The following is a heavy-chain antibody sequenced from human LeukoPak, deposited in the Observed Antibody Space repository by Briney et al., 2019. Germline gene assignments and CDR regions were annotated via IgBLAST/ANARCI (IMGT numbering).Heavy chain of an antibody. V-gene: IGHV4-61*02. CDR1: GGSISSGSYY. Sequence: SQTLSLTCTVSGGSISSGSYYWSWIRQPAGKGLEWIGRIYTSGSTNYNPSLKSRVTISVDTSKNQFSLKLSSVTAADTAVYYCARDLHIAVAGTGFDYWGQGTLVTVSS. D-gene: IGHD6-19*01. CDR3: ARDLHIAVAGTGFDY. CDR2: IYTSGST. J-gene: IGHJ4*02.